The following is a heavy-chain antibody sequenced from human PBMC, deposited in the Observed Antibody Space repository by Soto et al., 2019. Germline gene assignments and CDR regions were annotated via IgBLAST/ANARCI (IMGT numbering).Heavy chain of an antibody. V-gene: IGHV1-2*02. CDR2: INPNTGGT. CDR3: ARVRPRREFDP. CDR1: GYILACNY. J-gene: IGHJ5*02. Sequence: ASVEVTSKAPGYILACNYVYWVRQVPGQGLEWMGWINPNTGGTNYALRFEGRVTMTRDTSISTAYMELSRLTSDDTAIYFCARVRPRREFDPWGQGTLVTAPQ.